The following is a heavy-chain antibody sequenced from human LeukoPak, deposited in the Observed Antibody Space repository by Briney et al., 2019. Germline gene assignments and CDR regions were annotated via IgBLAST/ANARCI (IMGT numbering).Heavy chain of an antibody. D-gene: IGHD3-10*01. CDR2: ISGSGGSA. CDR1: GLTFSSYA. V-gene: IGHV3-23*01. J-gene: IGHJ4*02. Sequence: GGSLRLSCAASGLTFSSYAMTWVRQAPGKGLEWVSGISGSGGSAYYADSVKGRFTISRDNSKNTLYLQMNSLRAEDTAVYYCAKDYYGSGSHYFDYWGQGTLVTVSS. CDR3: AKDYYGSGSHYFDY.